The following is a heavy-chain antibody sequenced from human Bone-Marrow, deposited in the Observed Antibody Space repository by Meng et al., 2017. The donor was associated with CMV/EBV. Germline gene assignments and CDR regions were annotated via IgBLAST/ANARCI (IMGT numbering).Heavy chain of an antibody. CDR1: GGSVSSGSYY. CDR2: IYYSGST. Sequence: SETLSLTCTVSGGSVSSGSYYWSWIRQPPGKGLEWIGYIYYSGSTNYNPSLKSRVTISVDTSKNQFSLKLSSVTAADTAVYYCAAWEAYDYGMDVWGKGTTVTVSS. V-gene: IGHV4-61*01. D-gene: IGHD1-26*01. CDR3: AAWEAYDYGMDV. J-gene: IGHJ6*04.